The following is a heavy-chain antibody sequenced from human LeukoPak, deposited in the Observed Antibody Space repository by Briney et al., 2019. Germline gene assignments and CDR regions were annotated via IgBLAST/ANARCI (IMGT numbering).Heavy chain of an antibody. J-gene: IGHJ4*02. Sequence: GGSLRLSCAASGFTFSSYAMSWVRQAPGKGLAWVSTISGGSGSTYCADSVKGRFTISRDNSKNTLYLQMNSLRAEDTAVYYCAKDSREGAFPRDYGDYYFDYWGQGTLVTVSS. CDR2: ISGGSGST. CDR1: GFTFSSYA. D-gene: IGHD4-17*01. V-gene: IGHV3-23*01. CDR3: AKDSREGAFPRDYGDYYFDY.